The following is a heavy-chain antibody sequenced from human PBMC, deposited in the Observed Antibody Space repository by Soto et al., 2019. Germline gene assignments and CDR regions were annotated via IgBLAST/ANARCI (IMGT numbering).Heavy chain of an antibody. CDR2: ISNDGSKT. V-gene: IGHV3-30-3*02. D-gene: IGHD7-27*01. J-gene: IGHJ4*02. Sequence: QVQLVESGGGVVQPGRSLRLSCVASGFTFSSYTMQWVRQAPGRGLEWVAVISNDGSKTHFADSVKGRFSISRDNSKNTLQLQMDSLRAEDTAVYHCAKDHPFQPGDLGAAFDYWGQGTRVTVSS. CDR3: AKDHPFQPGDLGAAFDY. CDR1: GFTFSSYT.